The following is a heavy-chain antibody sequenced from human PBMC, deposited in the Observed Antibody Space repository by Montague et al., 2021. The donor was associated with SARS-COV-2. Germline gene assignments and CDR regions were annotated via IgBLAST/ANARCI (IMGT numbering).Heavy chain of an antibody. CDR1: GAWNAGAD. CDR3: ARGWAFDP. V-gene: IGHV4-59*08. J-gene: IGHJ3*01. CDR2: VYFKGKT. Sequence: SETLSLTCSILGAWNAGADWNSTRLNPRHHGEWYGFVYFKGKTKYNPSPQSRVTISIDTSENQFSLRLNSVTAADTAVYFCARGWAFDPWGQGRLVTVSS. D-gene: IGHD6-19*01.